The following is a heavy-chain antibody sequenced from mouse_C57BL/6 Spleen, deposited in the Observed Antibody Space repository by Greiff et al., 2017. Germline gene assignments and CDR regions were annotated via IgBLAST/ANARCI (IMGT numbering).Heavy chain of an antibody. Sequence: VKLQQPGAELVMPGASVKLSCKSSGYTFPTYWMNCVKPRHDQGLDLIGEIDPSFIYTNYNQKVKGKSTLTVDKSASTANMQLSSLTSEDSAVYYCASYGSEAYWGQGTLVTVSA. CDR3: ASYGSEAY. V-gene: IGHV1-69*01. J-gene: IGHJ3*01. CDR1: GYTFPTYW. D-gene: IGHD1-1*01. CDR2: IDPSFIYT.